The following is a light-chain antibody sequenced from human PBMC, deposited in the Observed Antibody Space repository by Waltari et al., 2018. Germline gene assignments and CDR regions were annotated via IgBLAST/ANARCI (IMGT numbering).Light chain of an antibody. J-gene: IGKJ3*01. Sequence: DIVMTQSPLSLPVTPGEPASISCRSSQSLLHSNGYNYLDWYLQKPGQSPQLLIYLGSNRASGVPDRFSGSGSGTDFTLKISRVEAEDVGVYYCMQAQTPIFTFGPGTKVDIK. CDR1: QSLLHSNGYNY. V-gene: IGKV2-28*01. CDR2: LGS. CDR3: MQAQTPIFT.